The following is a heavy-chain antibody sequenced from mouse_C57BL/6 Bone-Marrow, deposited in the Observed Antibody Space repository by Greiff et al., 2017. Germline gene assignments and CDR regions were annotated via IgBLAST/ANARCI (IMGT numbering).Heavy chain of an antibody. CDR2: IDPSDSET. CDR1: GYTFTSYW. Sequence: QVQLQQPGAELVRPGSSVKLSCKASGYTFTSYWMHWVKQRPIQGLEWIGNIDPSDSETHYNQKFKDKATLTVDKSSSTAYMQLSSLTSEDSAVYYCASPIIYYDYSWFAYWGQGTLVTVSA. V-gene: IGHV1-52*01. J-gene: IGHJ3*01. CDR3: ASPIIYYDYSWFAY. D-gene: IGHD2-4*01.